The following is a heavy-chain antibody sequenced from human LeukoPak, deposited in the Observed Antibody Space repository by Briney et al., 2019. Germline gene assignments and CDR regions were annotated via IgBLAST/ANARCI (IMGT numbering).Heavy chain of an antibody. J-gene: IGHJ4*02. D-gene: IGHD5-18*01. CDR3: AKRTRGYSYGTLDY. CDR1: GFSFSTCA. Sequence: PGGSLRLSCAASGFSFSTCAMNWVRQAPGKGLEWVSPISGGGDGALYADSVKGRFTISRDNSKNTLFLQMNSLRAEDTAVYYCAKRTRGYSYGTLDYWGQGTLVTVSS. CDR2: ISGGGDGA. V-gene: IGHV3-23*01.